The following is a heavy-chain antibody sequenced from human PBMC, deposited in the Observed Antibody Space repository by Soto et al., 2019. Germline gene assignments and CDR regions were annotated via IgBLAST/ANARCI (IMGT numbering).Heavy chain of an antibody. D-gene: IGHD3-22*01. CDR2: IYYSGST. J-gene: IGHJ4*02. CDR3: AREIDYYDSSGYYGNYFDY. Sequence: SETLSLTCTVSGGSISSRGYYWSWIRQHPGKGLEWIGYIYYSGSTYYNPSLKSRVTISVDTSKNQFSLKLSSVTAPDTAVHSCAREIDYYDSSGYYGNYFDYRGQGTLVTVPS. V-gene: IGHV4-31*03. CDR1: GGSISSRGYY.